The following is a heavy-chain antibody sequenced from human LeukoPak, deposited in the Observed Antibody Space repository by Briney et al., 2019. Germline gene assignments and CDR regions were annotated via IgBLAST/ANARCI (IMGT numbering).Heavy chain of an antibody. J-gene: IGHJ4*02. Sequence: SETLSLTCAVYGGSFSGYYWSWIRQPPGKGLEWIGEINHSGSTNYNPSLKSRVTISVDTSKNQFSLKLSSVTAADTAVYYCARDYYDSSGYPSPFDYWGQGTLVTVSS. CDR1: GGSFSGYY. CDR3: ARDYYDSSGYPSPFDY. D-gene: IGHD3-22*01. CDR2: INHSGST. V-gene: IGHV4-34*01.